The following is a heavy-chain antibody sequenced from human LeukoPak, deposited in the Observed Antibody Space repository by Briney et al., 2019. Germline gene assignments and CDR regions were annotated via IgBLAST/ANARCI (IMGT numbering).Heavy chain of an antibody. J-gene: IGHJ3*02. CDR1: GYSFTTYW. CDR2: IYPDDSDT. D-gene: IGHD5/OR15-5a*01. Sequence: GESLNISCKGSGYSFTTYWIGWVRQMPGKGLEWMGIIYPDDSDTKYSPSFQGQVTISADKSVSTAYLQWSSLKASATAMYYCARHLVSGGWGGAAFDIWGQGTMVTVSS. CDR3: ARHLVSGGWGGAAFDI. V-gene: IGHV5-51*01.